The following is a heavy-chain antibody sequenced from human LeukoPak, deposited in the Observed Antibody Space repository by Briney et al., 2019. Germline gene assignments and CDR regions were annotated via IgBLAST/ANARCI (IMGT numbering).Heavy chain of an antibody. V-gene: IGHV3-7*01. CDR3: ARAPPSYYYYYGMDV. J-gene: IGHJ6*02. CDR2: IKQDGTEL. Sequence: PGGSLRLSCAASGFTFNNYWMTWFRQAPGKGLEWVANIKQDGTELYYVDSVRGRFTISRDNSKNTLYLQMNSLRAEDTAVYYCARAPPSYYYYYGMDVWGQGTTVTVSS. CDR1: GFTFNNYW.